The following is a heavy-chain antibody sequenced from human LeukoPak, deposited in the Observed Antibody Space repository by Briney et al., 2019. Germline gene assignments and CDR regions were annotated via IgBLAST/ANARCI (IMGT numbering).Heavy chain of an antibody. V-gene: IGHV3-7*01. D-gene: IGHD3-10*01. J-gene: IGHJ4*02. Sequence: GGSLRLSCAASEFTFSSYWMSWVRQAPGKGLEWVANIKQDGSEKNYVDSVKGRFTISRDNARNSVYLQMHSLRAEDTAVYFCARTPIYQLLLMDYWGQGTLVTVSS. CDR2: IKQDGSEK. CDR1: EFTFSSYW. CDR3: ARTPIYQLLLMDY.